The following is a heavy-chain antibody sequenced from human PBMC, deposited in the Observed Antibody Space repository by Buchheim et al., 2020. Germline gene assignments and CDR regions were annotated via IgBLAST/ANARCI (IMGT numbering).Heavy chain of an antibody. CDR3: ARAIDYTSYSNWYDI. CDR2: INSDGSSR. J-gene: IGHJ4*02. V-gene: IGHV3-74*01. CDR1: GFTLSNYW. Sequence: EVQLVESGGGLVQPGGSLRLSCAASGFTLSNYWMHWVRQAPGKGLMWVSRINSDGSSRTYADSVKGRFTIYRENAKNTLFLQMNSLVAEDTAVYYCARAIDYTSYSNWYDIWGQGTL. D-gene: IGHD3-9*01.